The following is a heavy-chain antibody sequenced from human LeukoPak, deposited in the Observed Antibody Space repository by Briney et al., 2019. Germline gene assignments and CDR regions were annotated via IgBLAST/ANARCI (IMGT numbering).Heavy chain of an antibody. Sequence: ASETLSLTCTVSGGSISSYYWSWIRQPPGKGLEWIGYIYYSGSTNYNPSLKSRVTISVDTSKNQFSLKLSSVTAADTAVYYCARDDIVVVPAAIRGTYWFDPWGQGTLVTVSS. CDR1: GGSISSYY. J-gene: IGHJ5*02. CDR3: ARDDIVVVPAAIRGTYWFDP. V-gene: IGHV4-59*01. D-gene: IGHD2-2*02. CDR2: IYYSGST.